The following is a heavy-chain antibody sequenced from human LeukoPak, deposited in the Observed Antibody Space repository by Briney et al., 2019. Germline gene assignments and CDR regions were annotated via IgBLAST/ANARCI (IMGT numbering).Heavy chain of an antibody. V-gene: IGHV4-4*07. CDR2: IYTSGST. CDR1: GGSISSYY. CDR3: ARELTVTTWYAFDI. D-gene: IGHD4-17*01. Sequence: KASETLSLTCTVPGGSISSYYWSWIRQSAGKGLEWIGRIYTSGSTNYNPSLKSRVTMSVDTSKNQFSLKLSSVTAADTAVYYCARELTVTTWYAFDIWGQGTMVTVSS. J-gene: IGHJ3*02.